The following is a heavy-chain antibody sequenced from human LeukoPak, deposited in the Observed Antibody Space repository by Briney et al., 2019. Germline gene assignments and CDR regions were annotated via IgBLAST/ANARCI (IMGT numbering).Heavy chain of an antibody. CDR3: ARDTTVAYYGSGIAY. J-gene: IGHJ4*02. CDR1: GFTFSSYG. D-gene: IGHD3-10*01. V-gene: IGHV3-33*01. Sequence: GRSLRLSCAASGFTFSSYGMHWVRQAPGKGLEWVAVIWYDGSNKYYADSVKGRFTISRDNSKSTLSLQMNSLRAEDTAVYYCARDTTVAYYGSGIAYWGQGTLVTVSS. CDR2: IWYDGSNK.